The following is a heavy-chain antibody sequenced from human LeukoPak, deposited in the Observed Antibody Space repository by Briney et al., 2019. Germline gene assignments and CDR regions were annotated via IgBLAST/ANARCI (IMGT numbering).Heavy chain of an antibody. D-gene: IGHD4-17*01. CDR3: ARRCDYGDYLNWFDP. CDR2: TNHSGST. J-gene: IGHJ5*02. CDR1: GGSFSGYY. V-gene: IGHV4-34*01. Sequence: SETLSLTCAVYGGSFSGYYWSWIRQPPGKGLEWIGETNHSGSTNYDPSLKSRVTISVDTSKNQFSLKLTSVTAADTAVYYCARRCDYGDYLNWFDPWGQGTLVTVSS.